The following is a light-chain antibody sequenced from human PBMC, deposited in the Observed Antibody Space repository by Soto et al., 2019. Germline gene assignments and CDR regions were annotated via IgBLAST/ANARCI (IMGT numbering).Light chain of an antibody. CDR1: QSVSSSY. CDR2: GAS. CDR3: QQYGTSPLT. V-gene: IGKV3-20*01. Sequence: EKVLTQSPRTLSLSPGERATLSCRASQSVSSSYLAWYQQKPGQAPRLLIYGASSRATGIPDRFSGSGSGTDFTLTISRLEPEDFAVYYCQQYGTSPLTFGGGTKVDIK. J-gene: IGKJ4*01.